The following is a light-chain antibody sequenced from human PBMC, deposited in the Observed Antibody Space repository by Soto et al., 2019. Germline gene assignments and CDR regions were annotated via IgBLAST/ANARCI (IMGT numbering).Light chain of an antibody. V-gene: IGKV1-12*01. CDR3: QQTNSFPPRT. Sequence: DIQMTQSPSSVSASVGDRVTITCRASQGISIWLAWYQQKPGKAPKLLIYAASSLQSGVPSRFRGGRSGTDFTLTISSAPPEDFGTYSCQQTNSFPPRTSGKGTKVEI. J-gene: IGKJ1*01. CDR2: AAS. CDR1: QGISIW.